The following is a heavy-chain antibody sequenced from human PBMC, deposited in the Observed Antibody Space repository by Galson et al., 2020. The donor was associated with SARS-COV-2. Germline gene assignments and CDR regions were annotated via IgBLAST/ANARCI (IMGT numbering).Heavy chain of an antibody. CDR3: AKDSYSSSWPTLDY. Sequence: GGSLRLSCAASGFTFDDYAMHWVRPAPGKGLEWVSGISWNSGSIGYADSVKGRFTISRDNAKNSLYLQMNSLRAEDTALYYCAKDSYSSSWPTLDYWGQGTLVTVSS. J-gene: IGHJ4*02. CDR1: GFTFDDYA. CDR2: ISWNSGSI. D-gene: IGHD6-13*01. V-gene: IGHV3-9*01.